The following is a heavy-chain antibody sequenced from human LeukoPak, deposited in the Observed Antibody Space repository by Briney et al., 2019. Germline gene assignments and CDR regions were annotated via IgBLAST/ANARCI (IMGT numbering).Heavy chain of an antibody. CDR1: GGSISSYY. CDR2: IYYSGST. V-gene: IGHV4-59*01. J-gene: IGHJ4*02. CDR3: ARAYCGGDCYSGSLFDY. Sequence: SETLSHTCTVSGGSISSYYWSWIRQPPGKGLEWIGYIYYSGSTNYNPSLKSRVTISVDTSKNQFSLKLSSVTAADTAVYYCARAYCGGDCYSGSLFDYWGQGTLVTVSS. D-gene: IGHD2-21*02.